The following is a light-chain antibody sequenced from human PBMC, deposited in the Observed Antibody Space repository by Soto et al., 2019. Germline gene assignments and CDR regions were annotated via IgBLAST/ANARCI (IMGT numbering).Light chain of an antibody. Sequence: QSALTQPASVSGSPGQSITISCTGTSSDVGGYNYVSWYQQHPGKAPKLMIYDVTNRPSGVSDRFSGSKSGNTASLTISGLQAEDEADYYCNSYTSSRTLVFGSGTKLTV. J-gene: IGLJ1*01. V-gene: IGLV2-14*01. CDR2: DVT. CDR1: SSDVGGYNY. CDR3: NSYTSSRTLV.